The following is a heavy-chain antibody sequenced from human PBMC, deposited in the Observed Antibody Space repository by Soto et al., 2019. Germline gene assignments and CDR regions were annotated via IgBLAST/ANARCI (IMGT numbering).Heavy chain of an antibody. D-gene: IGHD6-19*01. CDR3: ARSPRRYSSGWYDYFDY. V-gene: IGHV4-31*03. CDR2: IYDSGST. CDR1: GGSMDTIGFY. J-gene: IGHJ4*02. Sequence: QVQLQESGPGLVKPSQTLSLTCTVSGGSMDTIGFYWTWIRQHPGKGLEWIGYIYDSGSTYYNPSLNSRISISVDTSKNRFSLRLTSVTAADTAVYYCARSPRRYSSGWYDYFDYWGQGTLVSVSS.